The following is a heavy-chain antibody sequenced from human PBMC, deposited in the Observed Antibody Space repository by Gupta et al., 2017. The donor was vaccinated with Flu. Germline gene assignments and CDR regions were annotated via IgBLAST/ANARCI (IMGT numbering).Heavy chain of an antibody. J-gene: IGHJ6*02. CDR1: A. D-gene: IGHD1-26*01. V-gene: IGHV3-23*01. CDR3: AKNRVAGAISYYYGLDV. CDR2: ISARGGRT. Sequence: AMSWVRQVPGKGVEWVSGISARGGRTYYGDSVKSRFTISRDTSKNTLYLQMNSLRADDTAVYYGAKNRVAGAISYYYGLDVWGQGTTVTGSS.